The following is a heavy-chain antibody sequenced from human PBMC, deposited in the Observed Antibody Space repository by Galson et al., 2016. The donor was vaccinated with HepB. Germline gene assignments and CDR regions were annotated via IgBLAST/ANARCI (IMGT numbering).Heavy chain of an antibody. Sequence: SLRLSCAASGFTFSYYGMHWVRQAPGKGLDWVTVISYDGSNKYYADSVKGRFIISRDNSKNTLYLQMNSLRAEDTAVYYCAKDRTGGYSYGNRYYFYGMDVGGQGTTVSSSS. V-gene: IGHV3-30*18. CDR1: GFTFSYYG. CDR3: AKDRTGGYSYGNRYYFYGMDV. J-gene: IGHJ6*02. D-gene: IGHD5-18*01. CDR2: ISYDGSNK.